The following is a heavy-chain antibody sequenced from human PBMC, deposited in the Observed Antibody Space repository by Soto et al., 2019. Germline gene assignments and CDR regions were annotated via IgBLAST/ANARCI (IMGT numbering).Heavy chain of an antibody. CDR3: GYGY. D-gene: IGHD5-12*01. Sequence: EVQVVESGGGLIQPGGSLRLSCAVSGFSVTANYMSGVRQAPEKGLEWVSVIYSGGSTYYVDSMKSRFSISRDISKNTLYLQMNSLRAEDTAVYCHGYGYWGQGTLVTVSS. J-gene: IGHJ4*02. CDR2: IYSGGST. CDR1: GFSVTANY. V-gene: IGHV3-53*01.